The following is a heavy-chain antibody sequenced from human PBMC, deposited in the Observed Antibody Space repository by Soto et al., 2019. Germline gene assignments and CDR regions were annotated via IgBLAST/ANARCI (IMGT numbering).Heavy chain of an antibody. J-gene: IGHJ6*02. CDR2: IIPILDIP. CDR1: GGTFSRYT. Sequence: QVQLVQSGAEVKKPGSSVKVSCKASGGTFSRYTFTWVRQAPGQGLEWMGRIIPILDIPNYAQNFQGRVTITADKSTSTGSMELSSLTSDATAVYCWASPFTGVLVLGTSPPGGDNYGWDVWGQGTTVTVSS. D-gene: IGHD2-8*02. V-gene: IGHV1-69*02. CDR3: ASPFTGVLVLGTSPPGGDNYGWDV.